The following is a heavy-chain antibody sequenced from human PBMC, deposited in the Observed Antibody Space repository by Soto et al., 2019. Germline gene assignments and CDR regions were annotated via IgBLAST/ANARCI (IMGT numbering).Heavy chain of an antibody. CDR2: ISNSGGST. V-gene: IGHV3-23*01. CDR3: AKSPNYYYYYGMDV. CDR1: GSTLSSYA. Sequence: GGSLRLSCSASGSTLSSYAMNWVRQAPGKRLEWVSGISNSGGSTHNADSVKGRFTISRDISENTLYLQMNSLRAEDTAVYYCAKSPNYYYYYGMDVWGQGTTVTVSS. J-gene: IGHJ6*02. D-gene: IGHD1-1*01.